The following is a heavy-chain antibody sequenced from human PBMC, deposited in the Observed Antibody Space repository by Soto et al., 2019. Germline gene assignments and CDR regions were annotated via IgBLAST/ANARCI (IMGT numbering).Heavy chain of an antibody. D-gene: IGHD3-10*01. J-gene: IGHJ5*02. CDR1: GDPITSGGFY. Sequence: QVQLQESGPGLVKPSETLSLTCTLSGDPITSGGFYWTWIRQHPAKGLQRIGYIYYSGVTYYNPSLKSRATISVDTSKNQFSLNLSSVTAAATAMYYCARDLRGRRSGRFDPWGQGTLVTVSS. CDR2: IYYSGVT. V-gene: IGHV4-31*03. CDR3: ARDLRGRRSGRFDP.